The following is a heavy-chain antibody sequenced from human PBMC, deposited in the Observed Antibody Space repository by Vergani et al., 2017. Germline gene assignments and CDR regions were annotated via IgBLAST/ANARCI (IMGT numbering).Heavy chain of an antibody. CDR3: AKDGPIWFVYYYYGMDV. CDR2: IWYDGSNK. Sequence: QVQLVESGGGVVQPGRSLRLSCAASGFTFSSYGMHWVRQAPGKGLEWVAVIWYDGSNKYYADSVKGRFTISRDNSKNTLYLQMNSLRAEDTAVYYCAKDGPIWFVYYYYGMDVWGQGTTVTVSS. CDR1: GFTFSSYG. V-gene: IGHV3-33*06. J-gene: IGHJ6*02. D-gene: IGHD3-10*01.